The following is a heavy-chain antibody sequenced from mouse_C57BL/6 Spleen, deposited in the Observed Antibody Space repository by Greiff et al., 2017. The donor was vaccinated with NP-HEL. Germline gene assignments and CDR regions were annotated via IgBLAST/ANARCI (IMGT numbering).Heavy chain of an antibody. V-gene: IGHV14-4*01. CDR2: IDPENGDT. J-gene: IGHJ3*01. D-gene: IGHD2-4*01. Sequence: EVQLQQSGAELVRPGASVKLSCTASGFNIKDDYMHWVKQRPEQGLEWIGWIDPENGDTEYASKFQGKATITADTSSNTAYLQLSSLTSEDTAVYYCTTGDYDQVFAYWGQGTLVTVSA. CDR3: TTGDYDQVFAY. CDR1: GFNIKDDY.